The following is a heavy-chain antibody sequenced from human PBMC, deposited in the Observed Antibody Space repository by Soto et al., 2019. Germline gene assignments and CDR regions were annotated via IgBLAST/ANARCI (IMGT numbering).Heavy chain of an antibody. V-gene: IGHV5-51*01. CDR2: IYPDDSDT. J-gene: IGHJ3*02. Sequence: PGACLKISCKGSGYSFTSYWIGWVRQMPGKGLEWMGIIYPDDSDTRYRPSFQGQVTISADKSISTAYLQWSSLKASDTAMYYCARQQIPGELTAFDIWGQGTMVTVSS. D-gene: IGHD1-26*01. CDR3: ARQQIPGELTAFDI. CDR1: GYSFTSYW.